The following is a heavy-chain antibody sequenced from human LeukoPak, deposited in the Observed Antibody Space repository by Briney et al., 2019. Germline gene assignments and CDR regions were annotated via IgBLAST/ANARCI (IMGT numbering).Heavy chain of an antibody. CDR3: ARAHDYGDYFDY. CDR1: GYTFTSYG. CDR2: MNPNSGNT. J-gene: IGHJ4*02. D-gene: IGHD4-17*01. Sequence: ASVKVSCKASGYTFTSYGISWVRQATGQGLEWMGWMNPNSGNTGYAVKFQGRVTMTRNISISTAYLELSSLKFEDTAVYYCARAHDYGDYFDYWGQGALVTVSS. V-gene: IGHV1-8*02.